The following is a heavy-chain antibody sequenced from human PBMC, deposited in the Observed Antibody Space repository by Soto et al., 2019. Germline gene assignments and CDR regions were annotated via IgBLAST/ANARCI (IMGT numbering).Heavy chain of an antibody. D-gene: IGHD1-26*01. Sequence: SQTLSLTCAISGDSVSSNIVAWNWIRQSPSRGLEWLGRTHYRSKWYNDYAVSVKSRITINPDTSKNQFSLQLNSVTPDDTAVYYCARIRVGRDYGMDVWGQGTTVTVS. CDR1: GDSVSSNIVA. J-gene: IGHJ6*02. V-gene: IGHV6-1*01. CDR2: THYRSKWYN. CDR3: ARIRVGRDYGMDV.